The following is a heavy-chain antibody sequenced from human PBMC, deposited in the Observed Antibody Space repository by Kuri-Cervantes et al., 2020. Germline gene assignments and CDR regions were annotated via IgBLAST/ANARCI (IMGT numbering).Heavy chain of an antibody. J-gene: IGHJ6*03. CDR3: ARQVVTPVYMDV. D-gene: IGHD3-22*01. Sequence: SVKVSCKASGYTFTNFLIHWVRQAPGQGLEWMGGIIPIFGTANYAQKFQGRVTITADKSTSTAYMELSSLRSEDTAVYYCARQVVTPVYMDVWGKGTTVTVSS. V-gene: IGHV1-69*06. CDR1: GYTFTNFL. CDR2: IIPIFGTA.